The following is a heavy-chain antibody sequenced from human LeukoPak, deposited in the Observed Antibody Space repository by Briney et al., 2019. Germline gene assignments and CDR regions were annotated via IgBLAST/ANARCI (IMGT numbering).Heavy chain of an antibody. CDR3: ARVSGLAVADYFDY. Sequence: PGGSLRLSCAASGFTFRFSEMNWVRQAPGKGLEWVSYISSSGRPIYYTDSVKGRFTISRDNSKNTLYLQMNSLRAEDTAVYYCARVSGLAVADYFDYWGQGTLVTVSS. CDR2: ISSSGRPI. CDR1: GFTFRFSE. D-gene: IGHD6-19*01. V-gene: IGHV3-48*03. J-gene: IGHJ4*02.